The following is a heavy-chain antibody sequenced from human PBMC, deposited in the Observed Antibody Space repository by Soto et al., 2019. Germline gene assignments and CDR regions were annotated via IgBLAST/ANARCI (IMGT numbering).Heavy chain of an antibody. V-gene: IGHV3-23*01. CDR1: GFTFSSYA. CDR3: AKDHSSSWYYYYGMDV. CDR2: ISGSGGST. J-gene: IGHJ6*02. Sequence: GGSLRLSCAASGFTFSSYAMSWVRQAPGKGLEWVSAISGSGGSTYYSDSVKGRFTISRDNSKNTLYLQMNSRRAEDTAVYYCAKDHSSSWYYYYGMDVWGQGTTVTVSS. D-gene: IGHD6-13*01.